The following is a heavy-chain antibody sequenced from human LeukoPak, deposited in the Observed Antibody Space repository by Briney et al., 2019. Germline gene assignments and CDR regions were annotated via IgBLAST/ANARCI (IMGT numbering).Heavy chain of an antibody. D-gene: IGHD2-2*01. CDR2: ISAYNGNT. CDR1: GYTFTSYG. V-gene: IGHV1-18*04. Sequence: VSVKVSCKASGYTFTSYGISWVRQAPGQGLEWMGWISAYNGNTNYAQKLQGRVTMTTDTSTSTAYMELRSLRSDDTAVYYCARTGSIVVVPTPLDYWGQGTLVTVSS. CDR3: ARTGSIVVVPTPLDY. J-gene: IGHJ4*02.